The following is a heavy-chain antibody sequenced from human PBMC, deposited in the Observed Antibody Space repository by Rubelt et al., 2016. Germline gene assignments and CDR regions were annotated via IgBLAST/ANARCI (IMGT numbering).Heavy chain of an antibody. CDR2: IWYDGSNK. Sequence: GRSLRLSCAASGFTFSSYGMHWVRQAPGKGLEWVAVIWYDGSNKYYADSVKGRFTISRDNSKNTLYLQMNSLRAEDTAVYYCAKAEYCSGGSCYYSGWFDPWGQGTLVTVSS. CDR1: GFTFSSYG. V-gene: IGHV3-33*06. D-gene: IGHD2-15*01. CDR3: AKAEYCSGGSCYYSGWFDP. J-gene: IGHJ5*02.